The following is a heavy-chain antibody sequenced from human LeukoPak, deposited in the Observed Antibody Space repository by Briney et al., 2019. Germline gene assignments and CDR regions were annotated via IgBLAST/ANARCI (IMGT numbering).Heavy chain of an antibody. CDR2: IYHSGST. D-gene: IGHD2-15*01. CDR1: GGSISSGGYS. V-gene: IGHV4-30-2*01. J-gene: IGHJ5*02. CDR3: ARGGGAYCSGGSCYWFDP. Sequence: SETLSLTCAVSGGSISSGGYSWSWIRQPPGKGLEWIVYIYHSGSTYYNPSLKSRVTISVDRSKNQFSLKLSSVTAADTAVYYCARGGGAYCSGGSCYWFDPWGQGTLVTVSS.